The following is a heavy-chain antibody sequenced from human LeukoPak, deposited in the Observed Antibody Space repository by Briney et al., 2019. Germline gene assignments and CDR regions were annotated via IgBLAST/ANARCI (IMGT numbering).Heavy chain of an antibody. V-gene: IGHV4-39*07. J-gene: IGHJ4*02. CDR2: IYYSGST. D-gene: IGHD3-10*01. CDR3: AREYGSGDYYFDY. CDR1: GGSISSSNYY. Sequence: SETLSLTCTVSGGSISSSNYYWGWIRQPPGKGLECIGSIYYSGSTNYNPSLKSRVTISVDTSKNQFSLKLSSVTAADTAVYYCAREYGSGDYYFDYWGQGTLVTVSS.